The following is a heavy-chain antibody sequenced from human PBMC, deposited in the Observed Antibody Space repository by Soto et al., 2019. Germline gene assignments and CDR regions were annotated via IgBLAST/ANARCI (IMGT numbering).Heavy chain of an antibody. CDR3: ARSYYDSTGFAVDP. CDR2: MYFGGSF. V-gene: IGHV4-59*02. CDR1: GASVSHGY. D-gene: IGHD3-22*01. J-gene: IGHJ5*02. Sequence: QMQLQASGPGLVKPSETLSLTCNVSGASVSHGYWSWIRQPPGKGLEWIGFMYFGGSFNYNPSLTSRGTISVETSMNRFSMKLTSVTASDTAVYYCARSYYDSTGFAVDPWGQGTLVTVSS.